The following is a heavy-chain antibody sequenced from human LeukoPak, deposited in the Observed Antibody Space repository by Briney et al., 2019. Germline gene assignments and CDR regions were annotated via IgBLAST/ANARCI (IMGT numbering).Heavy chain of an antibody. CDR1: GGSISSYC. V-gene: IGHV4-59*08. D-gene: IGHD5-18*01. Sequence: PSETLSLTCTVSGGSISSYCWSWIRQPPGKGLEWIGYIYYSGSTNYNPSLKSRVTISVDTSKNQFSLKLSSVTAADTAVYYCARHEYSYGYQYYFDYWGQGTLVTVSS. J-gene: IGHJ4*02. CDR2: IYYSGST. CDR3: ARHEYSYGYQYYFDY.